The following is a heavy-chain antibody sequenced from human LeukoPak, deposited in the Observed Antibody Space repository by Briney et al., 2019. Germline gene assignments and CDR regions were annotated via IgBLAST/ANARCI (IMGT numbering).Heavy chain of an antibody. J-gene: IGHJ4*02. D-gene: IGHD3-10*01. V-gene: IGHV3-23*01. Sequence: PGGPLRLSCGAWGFPFSSYAVRGLPQARGKALEGVSAISGSGGSTYYADSVKGRFTISRDNSKNTLYLQMNSLRAEDTAVYYCAKDWYGWNYWGQGTLVTVSS. CDR2: ISGSGGST. CDR1: GFPFSSYA. CDR3: AKDWYGWNY.